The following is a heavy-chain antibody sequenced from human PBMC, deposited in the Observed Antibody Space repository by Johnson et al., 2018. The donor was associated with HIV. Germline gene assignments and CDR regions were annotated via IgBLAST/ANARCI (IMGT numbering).Heavy chain of an antibody. Sequence: QVQLVESGGGVVQPGRSLRLSCAASAFTFRSYSMHWVRQAPGKGLEWVAVISYDGSNKYYANSVKGRFTISRDNSKNTLYLHMNSLRAEDTAVYYCAGGLRSQIAVAGRGDAFDIWGQGTMVTVSS. CDR2: ISYDGSNK. CDR1: AFTFRSYS. D-gene: IGHD6-19*01. V-gene: IGHV3-30-3*01. CDR3: AGGLRSQIAVAGRGDAFDI. J-gene: IGHJ3*02.